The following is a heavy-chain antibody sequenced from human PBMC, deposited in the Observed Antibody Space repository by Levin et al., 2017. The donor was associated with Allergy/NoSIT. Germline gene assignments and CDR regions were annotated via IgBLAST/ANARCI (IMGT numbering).Heavy chain of an antibody. V-gene: IGHV1-2*02. D-gene: IGHD3-22*01. CDR3: ARDIDDGSGYYGLSDY. CDR2: INPNSGGT. CDR1: GYTFTGYY. Sequence: GGSLRLSCKASGYTFTGYYMHWVRQAPGQGLEWMGWINPNSGGTSYAQKFQGRVTMTRDTSISTAYMELSRLRSDDTAVYYCARDIDDGSGYYGLSDYWGQGTLVTVSS. J-gene: IGHJ4*02.